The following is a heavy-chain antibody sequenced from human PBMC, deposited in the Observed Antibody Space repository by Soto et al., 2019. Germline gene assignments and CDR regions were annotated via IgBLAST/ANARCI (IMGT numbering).Heavy chain of an antibody. V-gene: IGHV4-39*01. CDR3: ARSSITPRLFMYPFDY. D-gene: IGHD6-6*01. CDR1: GVSITSSSHY. Sequence: SETLSLTCTVSGVSITSSSHYWGWIRQPPGKGLECIGNIYYDGNTYYNPSLKSRVTISLDTSKNQFSLRLNCVTAADTAVYYCARSSITPRLFMYPFDYWGQGTLVTVSS. CDR2: IYYDGNT. J-gene: IGHJ4*02.